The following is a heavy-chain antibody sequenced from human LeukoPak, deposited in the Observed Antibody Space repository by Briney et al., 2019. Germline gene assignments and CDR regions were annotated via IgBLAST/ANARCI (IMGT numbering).Heavy chain of an antibody. CDR3: AADMAAAISESFDI. V-gene: IGHV3-9*01. CDR1: GITFVGHA. CDR2: TSWNSASR. Sequence: GGSLRLSCAASGITFVGHAMHWVRQAPGKGLEWVSGTSWNSASRAYADSVKGRFTIYRDNAKNSLYLQMNSLRPEDTALYYCAADMAAAISESFDIWGQGTMVTVS. J-gene: IGHJ3*02. D-gene: IGHD2-2*02.